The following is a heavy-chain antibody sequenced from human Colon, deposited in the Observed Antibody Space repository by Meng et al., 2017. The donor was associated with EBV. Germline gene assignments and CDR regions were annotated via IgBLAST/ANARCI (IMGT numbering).Heavy chain of an antibody. J-gene: IGHJ4*02. V-gene: IGHV4-4*02. D-gene: IGHD1-26*01. CDR2: IDDSGST. CDR1: VVSIISNLR. Sequence: GLVNTSGTLSLTCGDSVVSIISNLRWTCVRQHPGKGLELIGDIDDSGSTNYNPSLNSRISISLDKSKNHFSLKVNSVTAADTAVYYCARGKQDAWELLAYWGQGALVTVSS. CDR3: ARGKQDAWELLAY.